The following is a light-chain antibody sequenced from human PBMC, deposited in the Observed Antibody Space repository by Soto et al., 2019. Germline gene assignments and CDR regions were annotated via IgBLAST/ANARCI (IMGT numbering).Light chain of an antibody. Sequence: QSALTQPASVSGSPGQSITISCTGTNSDVGNYNLVSWYQQHPGKAPKLMIYEGSKRPSGVSNRFSGSESGNTASLTISGLQAEDEADYYCSSYAGSTTPYVFGTGTKVTVL. CDR2: EGS. V-gene: IGLV2-23*01. J-gene: IGLJ1*01. CDR1: NSDVGNYNL. CDR3: SSYAGSTTPYV.